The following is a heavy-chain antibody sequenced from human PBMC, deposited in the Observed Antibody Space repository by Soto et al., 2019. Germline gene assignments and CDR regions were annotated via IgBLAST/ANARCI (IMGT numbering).Heavy chain of an antibody. J-gene: IGHJ4*02. CDR1: GFTFSSYW. CDR3: ARGQYGGKGY. Sequence: EVQLVESGGGLVQPGGSLRPSCAASGFTFSSYWMNWVRQAPGKGLEWVANIKEDGSEKNYVDSVKGRFIISRDNAKESLFLQMNSLRAEDTAVYYCARGQYGGKGYWGQGTLVTVSS. D-gene: IGHD2-15*01. V-gene: IGHV3-7*03. CDR2: IKEDGSEK.